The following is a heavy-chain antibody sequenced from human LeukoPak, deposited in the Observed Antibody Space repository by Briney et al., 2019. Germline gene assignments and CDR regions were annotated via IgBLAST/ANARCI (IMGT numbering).Heavy chain of an antibody. Sequence: PSQTLSLTCTVSGGSISGAGYWSWIRPLPGRGLEWTWYIRNTGSTYYTPALRSRVTISVDASQSHFSLKLSSVTAADTAVYYCAGIVLLEAAQFDSWGQGILVAVSS. D-gene: IGHD2-15*01. CDR1: GGSISGAGY. CDR2: IRNTGST. J-gene: IGHJ4*02. V-gene: IGHV4-31*03. CDR3: AGIVLLEAAQFDS.